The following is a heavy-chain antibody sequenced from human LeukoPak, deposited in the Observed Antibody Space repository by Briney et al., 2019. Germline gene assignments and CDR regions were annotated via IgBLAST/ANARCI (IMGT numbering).Heavy chain of an antibody. CDR1: GFTFDDYA. D-gene: IGHD5-12*01. CDR3: AKDKSSGYDYSGQFDY. J-gene: IGHJ4*02. Sequence: PGGSLRLSCAASGFTFDDYAMHWVRQAPGKGLEWVSLISWDGGSTYYADSVKGRFTISRDNSKNSLYLQMNSLRAEDTALYYCAKDKSSGYDYSGQFDYWGQGTLVTVSS. V-gene: IGHV3-43D*03. CDR2: ISWDGGST.